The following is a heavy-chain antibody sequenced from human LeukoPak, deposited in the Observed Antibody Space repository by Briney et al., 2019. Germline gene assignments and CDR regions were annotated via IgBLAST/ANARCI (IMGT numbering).Heavy chain of an antibody. CDR3: AKDLGYYDSSGYYSDAFDI. D-gene: IGHD3-22*01. J-gene: IGHJ3*02. CDR1: GFTFSSYA. CDR2: ISGSGGST. Sequence: GGSLRLSCAASGFTFSSYAMSWVRQAPGKGLEWVSAISGSGGSTYYADSVKGRFTISRDNSKNTLYLQMNSLRAEDTAVYYCAKDLGYYDSSGYYSDAFDIWGQGTMVTASS. V-gene: IGHV3-23*01.